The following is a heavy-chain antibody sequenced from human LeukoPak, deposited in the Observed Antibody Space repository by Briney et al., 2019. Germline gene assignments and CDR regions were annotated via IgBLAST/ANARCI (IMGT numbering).Heavy chain of an antibody. CDR3: ARIKRSTVTTYGLDY. V-gene: IGHV4-39*07. J-gene: IGHJ4*02. CDR2: IYYSGST. D-gene: IGHD4-17*01. Sequence: SETLSLTCTVSGGSISSSSYYWGWIRQPPGKGLEWIGSIYYSGSTYYNPSLKSRVTISVDTSKNQFSLKLSSVTAADTAVYYCARIKRSTVTTYGLDYWGQGTLVTVSS. CDR1: GGSISSSSYY.